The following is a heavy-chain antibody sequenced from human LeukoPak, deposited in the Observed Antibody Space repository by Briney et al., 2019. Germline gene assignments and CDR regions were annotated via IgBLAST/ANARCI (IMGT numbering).Heavy chain of an antibody. V-gene: IGHV4-34*01. CDR2: INHSGST. Sequence: SETLSLTCAVYGGSFSGYYWSWIRQPPGKGLEWIGEINHSGSTNYNPSLKSRVTISVDTSKNQFSLKLSSVTAADTAVYYCASPYDSSGYYYRDAFDIWGQGTMVTVSS. CDR3: ASPYDSSGYYYRDAFDI. D-gene: IGHD3-22*01. J-gene: IGHJ3*02. CDR1: GGSFSGYY.